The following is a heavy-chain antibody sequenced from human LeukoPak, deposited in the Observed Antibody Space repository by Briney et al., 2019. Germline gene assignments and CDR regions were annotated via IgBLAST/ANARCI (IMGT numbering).Heavy chain of an antibody. Sequence: AGGSLTLSCEASGFTFSSYWMSWVRQAPGKGLEWVANIKQDESEKYYVDSVKGRFAISRDNAKNSLYLQMNSLRAEDTAIYYCTRVGYIDEGIDYWGQGTLVTVSS. CDR3: TRVGYIDEGIDY. CDR2: IKQDESEK. CDR1: GFTFSSYW. V-gene: IGHV3-7*04. D-gene: IGHD5-24*01. J-gene: IGHJ4*02.